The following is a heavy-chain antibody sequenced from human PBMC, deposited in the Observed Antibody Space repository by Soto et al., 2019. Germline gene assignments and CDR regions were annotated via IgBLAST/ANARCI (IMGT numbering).Heavy chain of an antibody. CDR2: ISYDGSNK. D-gene: IGHD1-1*01. CDR1: GFTFSSYA. J-gene: IGHJ6*02. CDR3: ARDRLRYNWNDFPYYYYGMDV. V-gene: IGHV3-30-3*01. Sequence: QVQLVESGGGVVQPGRSLRLSCAASGFTFSSYAMHWVRQAPGKGLEWVAVISYDGSNKYYADSVKSRFTISRDNSKNTLYLQMTRLRAEDTAVYYCARDRLRYNWNDFPYYYYGMDVWGQGTTVTGSS.